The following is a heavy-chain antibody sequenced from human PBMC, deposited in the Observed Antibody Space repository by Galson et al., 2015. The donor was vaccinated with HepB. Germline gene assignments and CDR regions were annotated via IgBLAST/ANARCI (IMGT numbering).Heavy chain of an antibody. D-gene: IGHD4-23*01. Sequence: SVKVSCKASGYTFTTYAMHWVRQAPGQRLEWMGWINAGNGNTKYSQKLQGRVTITRDTSATTAYMELSRLSSEDTAVYYCARDLTPSYAFDIWGQGTMVTVSS. CDR3: ARDLTPSYAFDI. V-gene: IGHV1-3*01. CDR1: GYTFTTYA. J-gene: IGHJ3*02. CDR2: INAGNGNT.